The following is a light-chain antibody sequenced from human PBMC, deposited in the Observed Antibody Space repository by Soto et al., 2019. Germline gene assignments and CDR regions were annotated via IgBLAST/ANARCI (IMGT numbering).Light chain of an antibody. V-gene: IGKV3-20*01. J-gene: IGKJ2*01. CDR3: QQYGRSPYT. CDR1: QSITSNY. Sequence: EIELTQSPATLSLSAGERATLSCRASQSITSNYLGWYQQKPGQAPRLLVYAVSGRPNGIPDRFSGSGSGTDFTLTISRLEAEDFALYYCQQYGRSPYTFGQGTQLEIK. CDR2: AVS.